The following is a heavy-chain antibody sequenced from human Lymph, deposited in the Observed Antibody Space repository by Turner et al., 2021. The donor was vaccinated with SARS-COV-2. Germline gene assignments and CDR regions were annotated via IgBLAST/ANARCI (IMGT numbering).Heavy chain of an antibody. CDR2: ITFSSSDI. J-gene: IGHJ4*02. D-gene: IGHD2-2*01. CDR3: ARGPADFAYAFDN. Sequence: EVQLIGSGVGVVRPGVAVTLSFAASGFTLRRYNMNWVRQAPGKGVEWVSSITFSSSDISYEAAAEDGFTISTENDKNSLYLQMNSLRAADKAVDYCARGPADFAYAFDNWGQGTLVTVSS. CDR1: GFTLRRYN. V-gene: IGHV3-21*01.